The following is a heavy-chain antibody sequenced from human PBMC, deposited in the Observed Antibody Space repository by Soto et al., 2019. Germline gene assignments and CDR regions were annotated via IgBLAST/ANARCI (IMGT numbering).Heavy chain of an antibody. CDR3: ATSKGDVGNGPTTY. J-gene: IGHJ4*02. V-gene: IGHV3-74*01. Sequence: EVQLVESGGALVQPGGSLRLSCAASGFTFSNYWMHWVRQAPGKGLVWISRMNSDGSNTVYADAVKGRFTISRDNAKNTLYLQMNSLRVEDTAVYYCATSKGDVGNGPTTYCGQGTLVTVSS. CDR1: GFTFSNYW. D-gene: IGHD1-26*01. CDR2: MNSDGSNT.